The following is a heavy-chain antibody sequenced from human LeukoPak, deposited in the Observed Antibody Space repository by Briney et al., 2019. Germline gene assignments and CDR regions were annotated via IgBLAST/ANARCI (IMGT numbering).Heavy chain of an antibody. Sequence: GGSLRLSCAASGFTFDDYAMHWVRQAPGNGLEWVSGISWNSGSIGYADSVKGRFTISRDNAKNSLYLQMNSLRAEDTALYYCAKAICSSTSCSALDYWGQGTLVTVSS. V-gene: IGHV3-9*01. CDR3: AKAICSSTSCSALDY. CDR2: ISWNSGSI. CDR1: GFTFDDYA. D-gene: IGHD2-2*01. J-gene: IGHJ4*02.